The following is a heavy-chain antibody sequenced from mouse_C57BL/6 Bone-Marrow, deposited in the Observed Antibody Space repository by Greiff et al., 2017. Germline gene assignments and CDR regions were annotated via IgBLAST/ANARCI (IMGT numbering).Heavy chain of an antibody. CDR2: IYPRDGST. CDR1: GYTFTDHT. Sequence: VQLQQSDAELVKPGASVKISCKVSGYTFTDHTIHWMKQRPEQGLEWIGYIYPRDGSTKYNEKFKGKATFTADKSSSPADMQLNSLTSEDSAVYFCAIYYDYDWFAYWGQGTLVTVSA. J-gene: IGHJ3*01. D-gene: IGHD2-4*01. CDR3: AIYYDYDWFAY. V-gene: IGHV1-78*01.